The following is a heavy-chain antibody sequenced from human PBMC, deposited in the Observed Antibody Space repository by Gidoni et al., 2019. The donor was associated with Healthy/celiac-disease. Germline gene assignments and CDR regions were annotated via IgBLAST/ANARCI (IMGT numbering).Heavy chain of an antibody. CDR2: IYYSGST. D-gene: IGHD6-6*01. V-gene: IGHV4-31*03. CDR3: ARAVFPDKTARGWFDP. J-gene: IGHJ5*02. Sequence: QVQLQESGPGLVKPSQTLSLTCTVSGGSISSGGYYWSWIRQHPGKGLEWIGYIYYSGSTYYNPSLKSRVTISVDTSKNQFSLKLSSVTAADTAVYYCARAVFPDKTARGWFDPWGQGTLVTVSS. CDR1: GGSISSGGYY.